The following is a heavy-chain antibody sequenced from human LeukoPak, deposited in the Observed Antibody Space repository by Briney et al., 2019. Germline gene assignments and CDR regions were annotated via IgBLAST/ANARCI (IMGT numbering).Heavy chain of an antibody. CDR2: INDGNGDT. V-gene: IGHV1-3*01. CDR3: ARHSSTSLEYFQH. J-gene: IGHJ1*01. D-gene: IGHD2-2*01. CDR1: GYTFTSYA. Sequence: ASVKVSCKASGYTFTSYAMHWVRQAPGQRLEWMGWINDGNGDTKYSQKFQGRVTITRDTSASTAYMELSSLRSEDTAVYYCARHSSTSLEYFQHWGQGTLVTVSS.